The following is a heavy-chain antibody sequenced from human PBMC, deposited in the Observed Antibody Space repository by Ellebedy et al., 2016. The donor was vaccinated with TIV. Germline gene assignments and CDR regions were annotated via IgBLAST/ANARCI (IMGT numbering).Heavy chain of an antibody. CDR2: IIPIFGTA. CDR1: GGTFSSYA. CDR3: AREEMATIFPGQPDAFDI. V-gene: IGHV1-69*05. D-gene: IGHD5-24*01. Sequence: ASVKVSCKASGGTFSSYAISWVRQAPGQGLEWMGGIIPIFGTANYAQKFQGRVTMTRDTSTSTVYMELSSLRSEDTAVYYCAREEMATIFPGQPDAFDIWGQGTMVTVSS. J-gene: IGHJ3*02.